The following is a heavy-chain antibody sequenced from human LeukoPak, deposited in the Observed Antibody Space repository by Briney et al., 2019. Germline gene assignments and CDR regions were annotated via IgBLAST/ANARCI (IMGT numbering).Heavy chain of an antibody. CDR1: GYTLTELS. CDR2: FDPEDGET. CDR3: ATNLYYDFWSGFYY. D-gene: IGHD3-3*01. J-gene: IGHJ4*02. Sequence: ASVKVSCKASGYTLTELSMHWVRQAPGKGLEWMGGFDPEDGETIYAQKFQGRVTMTEDTSTDTAYMELSSLRSEDTAVYYCATNLYYDFWSGFYYWGQGTLVTVSS. V-gene: IGHV1-24*01.